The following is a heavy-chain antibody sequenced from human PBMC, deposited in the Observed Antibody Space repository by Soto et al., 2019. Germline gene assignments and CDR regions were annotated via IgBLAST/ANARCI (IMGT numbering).Heavy chain of an antibody. CDR3: ARGPGYYDFWSGYYSYNWFDP. J-gene: IGHJ5*02. CDR1: GYTFTGYY. CDR2: INPNSGGT. D-gene: IGHD3-3*01. Sequence: ASVKVSCKASGYTFTGYYMHWVRQAPGQGLEWMGWINPNSGGTNYAQKFQGWVTMTRDTSISPAYMELSRLRSDDTAVYYCARGPGYYDFWSGYYSYNWFDPWGQGTLVTVS. V-gene: IGHV1-2*04.